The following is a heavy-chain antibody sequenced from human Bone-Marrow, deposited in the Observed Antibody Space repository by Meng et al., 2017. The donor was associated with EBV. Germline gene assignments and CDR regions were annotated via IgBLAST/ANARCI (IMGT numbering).Heavy chain of an antibody. J-gene: IGHJ4*02. Sequence: QLKLQEAGPGLVKPSATLSLTCTVSGGSISSSSYYWGWIRQPPGKGLEWIGSIYYSGSTYYNPSLKSRVTISVDTSKNQFSLKLSSVTAADTAVYYCARVSVGATFFDYWGQGTLVTVSS. V-gene: IGHV4-39*07. CDR3: ARVSVGATFFDY. D-gene: IGHD1-26*01. CDR2: IYYSGST. CDR1: GGSISSSSYY.